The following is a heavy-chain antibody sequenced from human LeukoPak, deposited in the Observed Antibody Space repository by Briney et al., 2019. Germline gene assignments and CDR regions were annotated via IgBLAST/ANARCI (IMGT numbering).Heavy chain of an antibody. CDR3: AKGSCGADVCFYFYYMHV. CDR1: GFTLSSYA. Sequence: GGSLRLSCAASGFTLSSYAMSWVRQAPGKGLEWVASSRVDNGGAYYGDSVKGRFTISRDNSQNTLDLQMNGLRAEDTAIYYCAKGSCGADVCFYFYYMHVWGKGTTVTVSS. CDR2: SRVDNGGA. J-gene: IGHJ6*03. D-gene: IGHD2-21*02. V-gene: IGHV3-23*01.